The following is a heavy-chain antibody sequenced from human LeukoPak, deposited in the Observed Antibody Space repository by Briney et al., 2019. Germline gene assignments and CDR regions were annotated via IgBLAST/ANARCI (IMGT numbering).Heavy chain of an antibody. D-gene: IGHD6-6*01. CDR2: IYSDGTT. V-gene: IGHV3-66*01. CDR1: GFTVSSHY. CDR3: ARESIDAVDRMFDY. J-gene: IGHJ4*02. Sequence: GGSLRLSCAASGFTVSSHYMSWVRQAPGMGLEWVSVIYSDGTTYYADSVKGRFTISRDNFKNTLYLQMNSLRAEDTAVYYCARESIDAVDRMFDYWGQGALVTVSS.